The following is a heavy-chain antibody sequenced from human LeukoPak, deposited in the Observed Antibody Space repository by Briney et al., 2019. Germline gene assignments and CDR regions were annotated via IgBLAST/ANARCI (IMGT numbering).Heavy chain of an antibody. Sequence: GASVKVSCKASGGTFSSYAISWVRQAPGQGLEWMGRIIPIFGTANYAQKFQGRVTITTDESTSTAYMELSSLRSDDTAVYYCAREGYSYELDYWGQGTLVTVSS. J-gene: IGHJ4*02. CDR3: AREGYSYELDY. CDR2: IIPIFGTA. D-gene: IGHD5-18*01. V-gene: IGHV1-69*05. CDR1: GGTFSSYA.